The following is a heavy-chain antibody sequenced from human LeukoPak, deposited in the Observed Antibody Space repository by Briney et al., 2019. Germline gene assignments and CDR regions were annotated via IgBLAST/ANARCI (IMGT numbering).Heavy chain of an antibody. Sequence: PGGSLRLSCAASGFTFSSYAMHWVRQAPGKGLEWVAVISYDGSNKYYADSVKGRFTISRDISKNTLYLQMNSLRAEDTAVYYCAREPNFDWLSRFDYWGQGTLVTVSS. CDR3: AREPNFDWLSRFDY. CDR2: ISYDGSNK. CDR1: GFTFSSYA. D-gene: IGHD3-9*01. J-gene: IGHJ4*02. V-gene: IGHV3-30-3*01.